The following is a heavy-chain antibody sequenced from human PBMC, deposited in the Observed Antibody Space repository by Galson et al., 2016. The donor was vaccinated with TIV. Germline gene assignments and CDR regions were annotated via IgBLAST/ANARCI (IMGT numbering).Heavy chain of an antibody. J-gene: IGHJ6*02. V-gene: IGHV3-53*01. D-gene: IGHD3-10*01. CDR1: GFTFSSYA. CDR3: ARVSGVVRGYGLDV. Sequence: SLRLSCAASGFTFSSYAMSWVRQAPGKGLEWVSLIYSAGNTFYADSVKGRFTLSRDNSKNTVYLQISSLRVEDTAVYYCARVSGVVRGYGLDVWGQGTMVTVAS. CDR2: IYSAGNT.